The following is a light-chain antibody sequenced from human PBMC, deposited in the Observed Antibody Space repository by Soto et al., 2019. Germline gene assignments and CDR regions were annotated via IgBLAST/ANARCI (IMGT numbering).Light chain of an antibody. J-gene: IGKJ4*01. Sequence: EIVLTQSPGTLSLSPGDRAALSCRTTQILNGGSLAWYQVKPGQAPRLLMYDSSIRAAGVPNRFSGSGSGTDFTLTISRLETEDVAVYYCQLYGSSPELTFGGGTKVEIK. CDR2: DSS. V-gene: IGKV3-20*01. CDR3: QLYGSSPELT. CDR1: QILNGGS.